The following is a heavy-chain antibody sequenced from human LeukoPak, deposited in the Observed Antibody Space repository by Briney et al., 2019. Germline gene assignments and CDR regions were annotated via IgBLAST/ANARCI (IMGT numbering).Heavy chain of an antibody. J-gene: IGHJ6*02. CDR3: ARALYPDIVVVVAAKGGSMDV. Sequence: GSSVTVSCKASGGTFSSHAISWVRQAPGQGLEWMGGIIPIFGTANYAQKFQGRVTITADESTSTAYMELSSLRSEDTAVYYCARALYPDIVVVVAAKGGSMDVWGQGTTVTVSS. CDR2: IIPIFGTA. V-gene: IGHV1-69*01. CDR1: GGTFSSHA. D-gene: IGHD2-15*01.